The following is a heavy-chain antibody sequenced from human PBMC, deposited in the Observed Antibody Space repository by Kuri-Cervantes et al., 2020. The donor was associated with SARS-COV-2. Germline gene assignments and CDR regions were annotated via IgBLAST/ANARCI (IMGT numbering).Heavy chain of an antibody. CDR1: GFTFSSYS. J-gene: IGHJ6*03. D-gene: IGHD3-10*01. V-gene: IGHV3-48*01. CDR2: ISSSSSTI. CDR3: AGDHYYYYMDV. Sequence: GESLKISCAASGFTFSSYSMNWVRQAPGKGLEWVSYISSSSSTIYYADSVKGRFTISRDNFKNSLYLQMNSLRAEDTAVYYCAGDHYYYYMDVWGKGTTVTVSS.